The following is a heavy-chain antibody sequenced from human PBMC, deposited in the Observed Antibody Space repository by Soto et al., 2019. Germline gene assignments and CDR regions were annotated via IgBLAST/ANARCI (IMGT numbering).Heavy chain of an antibody. Sequence: QLQLQESGPGLVKPSETLSLTCTVSGGSISSSSYYWGWIRQPPGKGLEWIGSIYYSGSTYYNPSLKSRVTISVDTSKNQFSLKLSSVTAADTAVYYCASFLEQRLRDAFDIWGQGTMVTVSS. CDR3: ASFLEQRLRDAFDI. V-gene: IGHV4-39*01. CDR1: GGSISSSSYY. D-gene: IGHD6-25*01. J-gene: IGHJ3*02. CDR2: IYYSGST.